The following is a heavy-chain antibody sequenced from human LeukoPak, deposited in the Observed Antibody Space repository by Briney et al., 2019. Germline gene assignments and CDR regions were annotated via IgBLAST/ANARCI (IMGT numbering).Heavy chain of an antibody. J-gene: IGHJ4*02. CDR3: ARRIWFGCFDY. Sequence: SETLSLTCTVSGDSINDHYWSWIRQPPGEGLEWIAYIYSSVSTNYNPSLKSRVTISIDTSKNQFSLKLSSVTAADTAVYYCARRIWFGCFDYWGQGTLVTVSS. D-gene: IGHD3-10*01. V-gene: IGHV4-4*09. CDR2: IYSSVST. CDR1: GDSINDHY.